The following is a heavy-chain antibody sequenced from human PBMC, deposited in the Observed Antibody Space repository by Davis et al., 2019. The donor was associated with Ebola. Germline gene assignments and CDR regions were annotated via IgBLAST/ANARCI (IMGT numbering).Heavy chain of an antibody. CDR3: ARDSDYGYYHGMDV. Sequence: GGSLRLSCAASGFTVSSNYMSWVRQAPGKGLEWVSVIYSGGSTYYADSVKGRFTISRDDSKNTLYLQMNSLRAEDTAVYYCARDSDYGYYHGMDVWGQGTTVTVSS. CDR2: IYSGGST. CDR1: GFTVSSNY. V-gene: IGHV3-66*01. J-gene: IGHJ6*02. D-gene: IGHD4-17*01.